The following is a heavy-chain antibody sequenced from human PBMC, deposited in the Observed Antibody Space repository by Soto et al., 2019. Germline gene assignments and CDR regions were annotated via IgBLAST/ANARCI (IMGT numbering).Heavy chain of an antibody. J-gene: IGHJ6*02. CDR3: AKDGFAFSYYYGLDV. CDR2: ISWNSGTI. V-gene: IGHV3-9*01. Sequence: PEGSLRLSCAASGFTFADYAMHWVRQAPGKGLEWVAGISWNSGTIGYADSVKGRFTISRDNAEKSLYLQMNSLRAEDTAFYYCAKDGFAFSYYYGLDVWGQGTTVTVSS. CDR1: GFTFADYA.